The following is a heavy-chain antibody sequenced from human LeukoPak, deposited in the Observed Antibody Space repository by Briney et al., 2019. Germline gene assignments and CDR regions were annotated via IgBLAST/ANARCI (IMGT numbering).Heavy chain of an antibody. V-gene: IGHV1-69*13. D-gene: IGHD1-26*01. CDR1: GGTFISYA. CDR2: IIPIFGTA. CDR3: AREARWAAPFDY. J-gene: IGHJ4*02. Sequence: SVKVSCKASGGTFISYAISWVRQAPGQGLEWMGGIIPIFGTANYAQKFQGRVTITADESTSTAYMELSSLRSEDTAVCYCAREARWAAPFDYWGQGTLVTVSS.